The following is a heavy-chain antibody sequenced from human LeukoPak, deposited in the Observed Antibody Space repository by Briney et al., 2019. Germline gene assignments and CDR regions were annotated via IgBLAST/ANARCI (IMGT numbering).Heavy chain of an antibody. CDR1: GFSFSTYD. J-gene: IGHJ4*02. Sequence: GGSLRLSCAASGFSFSTYDIHWVRQATGKGLEWVSAIGTTGDTYYAGSVKGRFTLSRENAKNSLYLQVNSLRAGDTAVYYCARGGSSSSYSALEDFFDYWARESWSPSPQ. CDR3: ARGGSSSSYSALEDFFDY. D-gene: IGHD6-6*01. CDR2: IGTTGDT. V-gene: IGHV3-13*01.